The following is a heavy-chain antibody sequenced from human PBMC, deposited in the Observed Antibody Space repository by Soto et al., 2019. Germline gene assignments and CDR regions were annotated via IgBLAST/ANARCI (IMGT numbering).Heavy chain of an antibody. CDR3: SKDNRPKQSIAAAGGSEYFQH. Sequence: PGGSLRLSCAASGFTFSSYAMSWVRQAPGKGLEWVSAISGSGGSTYYADSVKGRFTISRDNSKNTLYLQMNSLRAEDTAVYYCSKDNRPKQSIAAAGGSEYFQHWGQGTLVTVSS. CDR2: ISGSGGST. CDR1: GFTFSSYA. J-gene: IGHJ1*01. V-gene: IGHV3-23*01. D-gene: IGHD6-13*01.